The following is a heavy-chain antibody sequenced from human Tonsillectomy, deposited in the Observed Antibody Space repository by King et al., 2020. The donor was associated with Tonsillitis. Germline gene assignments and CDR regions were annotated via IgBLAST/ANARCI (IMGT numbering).Heavy chain of an antibody. CDR1: GDSIDSGSHY. V-gene: IGHV4-61*02. J-gene: IGHJ5*02. CDR3: ARVMSWYENWFDP. Sequence: VQLQESGPGLVKPSQTLSLTCTVSGDSIDSGSHYWGWIRQPAGKGLEFIGRIFSSGNTNYNPPLNIRVTMSVDTSMNQFSLKLTSVTAADTAVYYCARVMSWYENWFDPWGQGTLVTVSS. CDR2: IFSSGNT. D-gene: IGHD6-13*01.